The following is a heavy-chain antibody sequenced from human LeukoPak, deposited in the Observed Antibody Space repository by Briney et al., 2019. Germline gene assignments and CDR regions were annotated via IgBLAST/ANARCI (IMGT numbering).Heavy chain of an antibody. Sequence: GGSLRLSCAASGFTSSSYALNWVRQAPGKGLEWVATVSGSGDRMYHADSVKGRLTISRDNSKNTLYLQMNSLRGEDTAVYYCAKHKENYGDSCLDDYWGQGTLVTVSS. D-gene: IGHD4-17*01. CDR3: AKHKENYGDSCLDDY. CDR1: GFTSSSYA. V-gene: IGHV3-23*01. J-gene: IGHJ4*02. CDR2: VSGSGDRM.